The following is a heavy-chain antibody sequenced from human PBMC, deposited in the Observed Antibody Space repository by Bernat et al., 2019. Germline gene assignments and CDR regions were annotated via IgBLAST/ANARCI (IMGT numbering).Heavy chain of an antibody. V-gene: IGHV3-74*01. CDR3: AKAEYSSSSRHFDY. CDR2: VNGDGSST. Sequence: EVQLVESGGGLVQPGGSLRLSCAASGLTFSSFWMHWVRQAPGKGLVWVSRVNGDGSSTSYADEVKGRFTISRDNAKNTLYLQMNSLGAEDTAVYYCAKAEYSSSSRHFDYWGQGTLVTVSS. D-gene: IGHD6-6*01. CDR1: GLTFSSFW. J-gene: IGHJ4*02.